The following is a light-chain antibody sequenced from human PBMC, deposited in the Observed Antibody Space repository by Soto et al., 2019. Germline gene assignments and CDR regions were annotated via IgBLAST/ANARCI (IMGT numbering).Light chain of an antibody. CDR1: QSVLYTSNNKNY. V-gene: IGKV4-1*01. J-gene: IGKJ2*01. CDR2: WAS. CDR3: QQYYSTPYT. Sequence: DIVMTQSPDSLAVSLGERANINCKSSQSVLYTSNNKNYLAWYQQKPGQPPNLLIYWASTRESGVPDRFSGSGSGTDFTLTISSLQADDVAVYYCQQYYSTPYTFGQGTKLEI.